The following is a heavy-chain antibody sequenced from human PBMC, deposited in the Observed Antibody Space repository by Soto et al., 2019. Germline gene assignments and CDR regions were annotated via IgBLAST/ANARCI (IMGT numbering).Heavy chain of an antibody. J-gene: IGHJ6*02. CDR1: GDSISSSKW. V-gene: IGHV4-4*02. CDR2: IDHNGVA. CDR3: AKMNPDYYYYGMDV. Sequence: QMQLQESGAELVKPSGTLSLTCGVSGDSISSSKWWSWVRPTPGKGLEWIGKIDHNGVANYNPSLEGRVTISKDNTKNPISLKVTSVTAADTAVYYCAKMNPDYYYYGMDVWGQGATVTVSS.